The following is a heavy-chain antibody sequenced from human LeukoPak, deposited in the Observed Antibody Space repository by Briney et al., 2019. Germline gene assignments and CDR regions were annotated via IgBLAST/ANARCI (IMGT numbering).Heavy chain of an antibody. CDR2: IKQDGSEK. CDR1: GFTFSSYW. D-gene: IGHD2/OR15-2a*01. CDR3: AREVGYYSRGYFDY. Sequence: GGSLRLSCAASGFTFSSYWMSWVRQAPGKGLEWVANIKQDGSEKYYVDSVKGRFTIPRDNAKNSLYLQMNSLRAEDTAVYYCAREVGYYSRGYFDYWGQGTLVTVSS. V-gene: IGHV3-7*01. J-gene: IGHJ4*02.